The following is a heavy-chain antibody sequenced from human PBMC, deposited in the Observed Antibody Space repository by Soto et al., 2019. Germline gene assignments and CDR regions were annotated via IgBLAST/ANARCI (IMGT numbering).Heavy chain of an antibody. V-gene: IGHV2-70*04. CDR1: GFSLSTSGMR. J-gene: IGHJ4*02. CDR2: IDWDDDK. CDR3: ARTSIVGAIGYFDY. D-gene: IGHD1-26*01. Sequence: SGPTLVNPTQTLPLTCTFSGFSLSTSGMRVSWIRQPPGKALEWLARIDWDDDKFYSTSLKTRLTISKDTSKNQVVLTMTNMDPVDTDTYYCARTSIVGAIGYFDYRGQGTLVTVSS.